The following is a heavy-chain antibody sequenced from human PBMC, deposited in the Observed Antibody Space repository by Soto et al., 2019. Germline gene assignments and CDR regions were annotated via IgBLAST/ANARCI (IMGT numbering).Heavy chain of an antibody. CDR2: IIPIFGTA. CDR3: ASHGRYCSSTSCYGVYYYGMDV. Sequence: QVQLVQSGAEVKKPGSSVKVSCKASGGTFSSYAISWVRQAPGQGLEWMGGIIPIFGTANYAQKFQGRVTITADKTTSTADMELSSLRSEDTAVYYCASHGRYCSSTSCYGVYYYGMDVWGQGTTVTVSS. CDR1: GGTFSSYA. J-gene: IGHJ6*02. D-gene: IGHD2-2*01. V-gene: IGHV1-69*06.